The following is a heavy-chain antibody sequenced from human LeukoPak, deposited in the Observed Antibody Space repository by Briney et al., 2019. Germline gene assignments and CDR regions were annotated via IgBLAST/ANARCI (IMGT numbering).Heavy chain of an antibody. CDR3: AKDSTVSLDY. J-gene: IGHJ4*02. V-gene: IGHV3-30-3*01. CDR1: GFTFSSYA. Sequence: GGSLRLSCAASGFTFSSYAMHWVRQAPGKGLEWVAVISYDGSNKYYADSVKGRFTISRDNSKNTLYLQMNSLRAEDTAVYYCAKDSTVSLDYWGQGTLVTVSS. CDR2: ISYDGSNK. D-gene: IGHD4-11*01.